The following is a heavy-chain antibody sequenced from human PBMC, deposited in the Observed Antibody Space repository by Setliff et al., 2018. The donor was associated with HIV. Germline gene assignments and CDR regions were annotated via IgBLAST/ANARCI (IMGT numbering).Heavy chain of an antibody. D-gene: IGHD3-9*01. J-gene: IGHJ2*01. CDR2: VNSRGYT. Sequence: SETLSLTCNVSGYSIRSTYYWGWIRQTPGKGLEWIGRVNSRGYTEYNPSFKSRVTISVDTSKNQFSLNLSSVTAADTAVYYCARYILREGVPYWYFDLWGRGTLVTVSS. CDR1: GYSIRSTYY. V-gene: IGHV4-38-2*02. CDR3: ARYILREGVPYWYFDL.